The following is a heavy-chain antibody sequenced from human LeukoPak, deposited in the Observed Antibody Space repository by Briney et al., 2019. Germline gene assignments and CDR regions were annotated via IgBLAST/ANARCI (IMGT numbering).Heavy chain of an antibody. Sequence: GGSPRLSCAASGFTFSSYSMNWVRQAPGKGLEWVSSISSSSSYIYYADSVKGRFTISGDNAKNSLYLQMNSLRAEDTAVYYCASLGIVGATTPDYWGQGTLVTVSS. CDR2: ISSSSSYI. J-gene: IGHJ4*02. CDR3: ASLGIVGATTPDY. D-gene: IGHD1-26*01. CDR1: GFTFSSYS. V-gene: IGHV3-21*01.